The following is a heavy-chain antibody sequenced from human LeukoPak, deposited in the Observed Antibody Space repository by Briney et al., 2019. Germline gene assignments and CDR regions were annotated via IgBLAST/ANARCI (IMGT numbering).Heavy chain of an antibody. D-gene: IGHD2-15*01. CDR2: IYHSGST. J-gene: IGHJ5*02. V-gene: IGHV4-38-2*02. Sequence: SETLSLTCTVSGYSISSGYYWGWIRQPPGKGLEWIGSIYHSGSTYYNPSLKSRVTISVDTSKNQFSLKLSSVTAADTAVYYYATRLYCSGGSCYGPGWFDPWGQGTLVTVSS. CDR1: GYSISSGYY. CDR3: ATRLYCSGGSCYGPGWFDP.